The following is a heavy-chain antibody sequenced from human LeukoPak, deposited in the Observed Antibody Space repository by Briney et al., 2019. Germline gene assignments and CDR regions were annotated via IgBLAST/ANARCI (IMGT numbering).Heavy chain of an antibody. CDR1: GFTFSDYY. D-gene: IGHD3-3*01. CDR3: ARARRGEWLLRGAFDI. CDR2: ISSSGSTI. V-gene: IGHV3-11*04. Sequence: GGSLRLSCAASGFTFSDYYMSWIRQAPGKGLEWVSYISSSGSTIYYADSVKGRFTISRDNAKNSLYLQMNSLRAEDTAVYYCARARRGEWLLRGAFDIWGQGTMVTVSS. J-gene: IGHJ3*02.